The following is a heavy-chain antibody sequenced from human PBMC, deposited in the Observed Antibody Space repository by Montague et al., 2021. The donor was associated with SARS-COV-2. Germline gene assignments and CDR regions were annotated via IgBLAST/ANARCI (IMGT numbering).Heavy chain of an antibody. CDR3: ARDTYSSTSGTLDF. J-gene: IGHJ4*02. V-gene: IGHV3-33*01. CDR2: MWYDGSKE. CDR1: GFTFSSHG. D-gene: IGHD6-13*01. Sequence: SRRLSCAASGFTFSSHGMHWVRQAPGKGLEWVAVMWYDGSKENYADSVKGRFTISRDNSEHMLYLQLNNLRAEDTAVYYCARDTYSSTSGTLDFWGRGTLVTVSS.